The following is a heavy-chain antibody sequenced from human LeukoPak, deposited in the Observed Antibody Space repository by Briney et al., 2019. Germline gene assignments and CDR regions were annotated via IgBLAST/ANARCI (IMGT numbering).Heavy chain of an antibody. J-gene: IGHJ4*02. CDR3: ARDSGHLDY. CDR1: GGSISSHY. Sequence: PSETLSLTCTVSGGSISSHYWSWIRQPPGKGLEWIGYIYYSGSTNYNPSLKSRVTISVDTSKTQFSLKLSSVTAANTAGYYCARDSGHLDYWGQGTLVTVSS. V-gene: IGHV4-59*11. D-gene: IGHD2-15*01. CDR2: IYYSGST.